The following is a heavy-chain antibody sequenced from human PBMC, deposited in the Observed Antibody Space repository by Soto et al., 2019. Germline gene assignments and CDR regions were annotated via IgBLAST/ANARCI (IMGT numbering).Heavy chain of an antibody. CDR2: ISTSSRYI. V-gene: IGHV3-21*06. CDR1: GFIFSSYS. Sequence: GGSLRLSCAASGFIFSSYSMNWVRQAPGKGLEWVSFISTSSRYIYFADSVKGRFTISRDNAKNSLYLQMNSLRAEDTALYYCARDWSRSSDGEGHHYYYGMDVWGQGTTVTVSS. J-gene: IGHJ6*02. D-gene: IGHD6-6*01. CDR3: ARDWSRSSDGEGHHYYYGMDV.